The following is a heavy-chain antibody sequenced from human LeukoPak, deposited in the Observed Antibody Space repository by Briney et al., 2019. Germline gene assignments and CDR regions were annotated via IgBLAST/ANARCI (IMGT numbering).Heavy chain of an antibody. CDR3: ARVGGWLQFAGVDY. Sequence: PSETLSLTCTVSGYSISSGYYWGWLRQPPGKGLEWIGSIYHSGSTYYNPSLKSRVTISVDTSKNQFSLKLSSVTAADTAVYYCARVGGWLQFAGVDYWGQGTLVTVSS. V-gene: IGHV4-38-2*02. CDR2: IYHSGST. CDR1: GYSISSGYY. D-gene: IGHD5-24*01. J-gene: IGHJ4*02.